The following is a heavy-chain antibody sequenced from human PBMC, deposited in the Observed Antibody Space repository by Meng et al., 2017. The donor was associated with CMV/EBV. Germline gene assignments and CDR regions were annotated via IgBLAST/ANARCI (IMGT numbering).Heavy chain of an antibody. J-gene: IGHJ6*02. CDR2: ICPSDSCT. V-gene: IGHV5-10-1*01. CDR3: AGDGWIYGSLSRGSYGMDV. D-gene: IGHD3-10*01. Sequence: GFCFSCVRQRPRHGLEWMGRICPSDSCTNYSPSFHGHVTISADKSISTAYLQWSSLKASGTAMYYCAGDGWIYGSLSRGSYGMDVWGQGTTVTVSS. CDR1: GFC.